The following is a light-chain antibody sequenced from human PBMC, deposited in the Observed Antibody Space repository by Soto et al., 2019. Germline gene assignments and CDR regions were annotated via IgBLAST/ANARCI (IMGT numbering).Light chain of an antibody. J-gene: IGKJ4*01. V-gene: IGKV3-15*01. CDR2: GAS. CDR1: QRVSSN. CDR3: RQYNNWSPSP. Sequence: EIVMTQSPATLSVSPGERATLSCRASQRVSSNLAWYQQKPAQAPRLLTYGASTRTTGIPARFSGSGYGTDFSLTISSLHSEFFAGYYCRQYNNWSPSPVGVGTKLDIK.